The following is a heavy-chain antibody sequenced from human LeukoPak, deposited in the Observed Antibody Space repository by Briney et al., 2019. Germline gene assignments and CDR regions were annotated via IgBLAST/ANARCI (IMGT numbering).Heavy chain of an antibody. Sequence: GGSLRLSCAASGFTFSSYWMSWVRQAPWKGLEWVANIEQDGSEKYYVDSVKGRFSISRDNAKNSLYLQMNSVRAEDTAVYYCAYLNSHAFDIWGQGTVVTVSS. CDR1: GFTFSSYW. J-gene: IGHJ3*02. D-gene: IGHD1-7*01. CDR3: AYLNSHAFDI. V-gene: IGHV3-7*01. CDR2: IEQDGSEK.